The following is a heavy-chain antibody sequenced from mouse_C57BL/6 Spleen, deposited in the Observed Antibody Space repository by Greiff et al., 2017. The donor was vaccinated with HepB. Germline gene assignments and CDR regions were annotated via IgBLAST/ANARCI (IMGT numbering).Heavy chain of an antibody. Sequence: VQLQQSGPELVKPGASVKISCKASGYTFTDYYVNWVKQRPGQGLEWIGWIFPGSGSTYYNEKFKGKATLTVDKSSSTAYMLLSSLTSEDSAVYFCARGYYGSPCAMDYWGQGTSVTVSS. CDR3: ARGYYGSPCAMDY. CDR1: GYTFTDYY. V-gene: IGHV1-75*01. J-gene: IGHJ4*01. D-gene: IGHD1-1*01. CDR2: IFPGSGST.